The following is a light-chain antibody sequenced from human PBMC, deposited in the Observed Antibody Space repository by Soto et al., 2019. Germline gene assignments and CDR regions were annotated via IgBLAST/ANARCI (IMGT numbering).Light chain of an antibody. CDR2: DAS. J-gene: IGKJ1*01. Sequence: DVQITQSPSTLSGSVGDSVTITCRASQTISSWLAWYQQKPGKAPKLLISDASSVESGVPSRFSGSGSGTEFTLPISDLQPDDVATYYCHRYEMFGQGTKGEIK. CDR3: HRYEM. V-gene: IGKV1-5*01. CDR1: QTISSW.